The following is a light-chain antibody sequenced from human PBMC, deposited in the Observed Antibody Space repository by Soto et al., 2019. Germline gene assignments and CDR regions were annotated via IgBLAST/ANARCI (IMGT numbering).Light chain of an antibody. CDR2: GAS. CDR1: QSISSN. Sequence: EIVMTQSPATLSVSPGERATLSCRASQSISSNLAWYQQKPGQAPRLLIYGASTRATGIPVRFSGSGSGTEFTLTISSLQSEDFTVYYCQQYNNWWTFGPWTKVEIK. V-gene: IGKV3-15*01. CDR3: QQYNNWWT. J-gene: IGKJ1*01.